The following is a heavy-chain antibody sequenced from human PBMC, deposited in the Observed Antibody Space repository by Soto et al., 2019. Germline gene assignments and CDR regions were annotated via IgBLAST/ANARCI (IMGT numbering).Heavy chain of an antibody. J-gene: IGHJ4*02. CDR1: GFTFSNAW. V-gene: IGHV3-15*01. CDR3: TTDYPRSLPGY. CDR2: IKSKTDGGTT. Sequence: GGSLRLSCAASGFTFSNAWMSWVRQAPGKGLEWVGRIKSKTDGGTTDYAAPVKGRFTISRDDSKNTLYLQVNSLKTEDTAVYYCTTDYPRSLPGYWGQGTLVTSPQ.